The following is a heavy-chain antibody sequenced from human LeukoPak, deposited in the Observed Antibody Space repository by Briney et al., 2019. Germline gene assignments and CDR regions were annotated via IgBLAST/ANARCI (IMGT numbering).Heavy chain of an antibody. CDR1: GYTFTSYG. D-gene: IGHD3-22*01. CDR3: ARAVSQYYYDSSGYSDWGDY. J-gene: IGHJ4*02. Sequence: GASVKVSRKAFGYTFTSYGISWVRQAPGQGLEWMGWISAYNGNTNYAQKLQGRVTMTTDTSTSTAYMELRSLRSDDTAVYYCARAVSQYYYDSSGYSDWGDYWGQGTLVTVSS. V-gene: IGHV1-18*01. CDR2: ISAYNGNT.